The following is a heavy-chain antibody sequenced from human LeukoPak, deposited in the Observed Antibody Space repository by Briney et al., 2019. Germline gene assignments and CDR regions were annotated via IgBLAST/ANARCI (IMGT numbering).Heavy chain of an antibody. V-gene: IGHV4-39*01. CDR1: GDSISSSSYY. CDR3: ARYWGPYDNSGAYFDY. J-gene: IGHJ4*02. Sequence: SETLSLTCTVSGDSISSSSYYWVWLRQPPGKGLEWIVTIYYSGSTYSHPSLKSRVTISVDTSKNQFSLKLSSVTAADTAMYYCARYWGPYDNSGAYFDYWGEGTLVTVSS. CDR2: IYYSGST. D-gene: IGHD3-22*01.